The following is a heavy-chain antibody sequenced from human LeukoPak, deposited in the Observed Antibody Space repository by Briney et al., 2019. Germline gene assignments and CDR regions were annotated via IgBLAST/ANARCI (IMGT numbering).Heavy chain of an antibody. CDR2: ISGSGGST. J-gene: IGHJ4*02. CDR3: AKDPGYYYDSSGYYGGYFDY. CDR1: GFIFSNYA. D-gene: IGHD3-22*01. V-gene: IGHV3-23*01. Sequence: GGSLRLSCAVSGFIFSNYAMSWVRQAPGKGLEWVSAISGSGGSTYYADSVKGRFTISRDNSKNTLYLQMNSLRAEDTAVYYCAKDPGYYYDSSGYYGGYFDYWGQGTLVTVSS.